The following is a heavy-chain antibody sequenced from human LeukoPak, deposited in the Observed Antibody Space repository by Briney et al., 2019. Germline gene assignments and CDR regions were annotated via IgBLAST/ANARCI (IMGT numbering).Heavy chain of an antibody. CDR1: GGSISSGDYY. D-gene: IGHD6-19*01. J-gene: IGHJ4*02. CDR2: INHSGST. Sequence: SETLSLTCTVSGGSISSGDYYWSWIRQPPGKGLEWIGEINHSGSTNYNPSLKSRVTISVDTSKNQFSLKLSSVTAADTAVYYCARAAVAGIDYWGQGTLVTVSS. V-gene: IGHV4-39*07. CDR3: ARAAVAGIDY.